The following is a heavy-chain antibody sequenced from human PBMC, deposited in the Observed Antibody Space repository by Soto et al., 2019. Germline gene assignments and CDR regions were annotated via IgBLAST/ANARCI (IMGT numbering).Heavy chain of an antibody. V-gene: IGHV3-23*01. CDR2: ISSSGDSR. CDR3: AKDKRLPHDVFDI. CDR1: GFTFNSCA. J-gene: IGHJ3*02. Sequence: GVLRLSCAASGFTFNSCATSWVRQAPGKGLEWVAAISSSGDSRYYADSVNGRFTISRDNSKNTLYLQMNSLRAEDSAIYYCAKDKRLPHDVFDIWGQGTMVTVSS. D-gene: IGHD6-25*01.